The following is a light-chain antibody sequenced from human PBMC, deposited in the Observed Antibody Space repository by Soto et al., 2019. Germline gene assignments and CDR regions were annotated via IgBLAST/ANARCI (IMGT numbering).Light chain of an antibody. CDR2: DVS. CDR3: CSYAGRYTYV. CDR1: SSDVGVYNY. J-gene: IGLJ1*01. Sequence: QSVLTQPRSVSGSPGQSVTITCTGTSSDVGVYNYVSWYQQYPGKAPKLMIYDVSKRPSGVPDRFSGSRSGNTASLTISGLQAEDEADYYCCSYAGRYTYVFGGRTKVTVL. V-gene: IGLV2-11*01.